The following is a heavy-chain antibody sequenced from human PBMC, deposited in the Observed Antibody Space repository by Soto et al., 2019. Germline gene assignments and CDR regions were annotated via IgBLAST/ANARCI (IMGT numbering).Heavy chain of an antibody. CDR1: GGSISSYY. V-gene: IGHV4-59*01. D-gene: IGHD4-17*01. CDR3: ARDDYGDYGLGY. Sequence: QVQLQESGPGLVKPSETLSLTCTVSGGSISSYYWSWIRQPPGKGLEWIGYIYYSGSTNYNPSLKSRVTISVDTSKNQFSLKLGSVTAADTAVYYCARDDYGDYGLGYWGQGTLVTVSS. J-gene: IGHJ4*02. CDR2: IYYSGST.